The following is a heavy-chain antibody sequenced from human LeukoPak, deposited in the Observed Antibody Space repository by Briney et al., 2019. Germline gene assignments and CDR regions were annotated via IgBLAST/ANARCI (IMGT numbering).Heavy chain of an antibody. J-gene: IGHJ4*02. V-gene: IGHV4-30-2*01. D-gene: IGHD3-9*01. Sequence: SETLSLTCAVPGGSISSDDYFWSWIRQPPGKGLEWIGYIYHRGSTSYNPSLKSRVTISLDKSKNQFSLNLSSVTAADTAVYYCARAPYDILTGYFLFDSWGQGTLVTVSS. CDR2: IYHRGST. CDR1: GGSISSDDYF. CDR3: ARAPYDILTGYFLFDS.